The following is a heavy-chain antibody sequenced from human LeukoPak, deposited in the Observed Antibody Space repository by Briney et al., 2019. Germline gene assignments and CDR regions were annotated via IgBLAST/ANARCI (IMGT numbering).Heavy chain of an antibody. CDR1: GGSICSSY. D-gene: IGHD2-15*01. CDR3: SRGPCSGGSCGDFDY. Sequence: SETPSHTCTVSGGSICSSYWSWIRHPLGEGLEWMGYIFYTGGTNYNPTPTSRVTISVDTPKNNVSLKLSSVTAADTAVYYCSRGPCSGGSCGDFDYWGQGTLVTVSS. J-gene: IGHJ4*02. V-gene: IGHV4-59*12. CDR2: IFYTGGT.